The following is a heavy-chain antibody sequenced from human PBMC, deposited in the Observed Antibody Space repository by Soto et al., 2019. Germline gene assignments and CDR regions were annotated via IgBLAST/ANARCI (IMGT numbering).Heavy chain of an antibody. CDR3: ARDRGSSSWYGDYYYGMDV. Sequence: SETLSLTCAVSGGSISSSNWWSWVRQPPGKGLEWIGEIYHSGSTNYNPSLKNRVTISVDKSKNQFSLKLSSVTAAETAVYYCARDRGSSSWYGDYYYGMDVWGQGTTVT. V-gene: IGHV4-4*02. J-gene: IGHJ6*02. CDR2: IYHSGST. CDR1: GGSISSSNW. D-gene: IGHD6-13*01.